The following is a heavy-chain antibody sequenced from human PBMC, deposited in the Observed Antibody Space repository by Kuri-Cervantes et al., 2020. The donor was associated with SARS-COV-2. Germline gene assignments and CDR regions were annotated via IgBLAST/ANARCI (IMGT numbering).Heavy chain of an antibody. J-gene: IGHJ4*02. Sequence: ASVKVSCKASGYTFTGYYMHWVRQAPGQGLEWMGRINPNSGGTNYAQKFQGRVTMTTDTSTSTAYMELRSLRSDDTAVYYCARGIVVVVAAMGYFDYWGQGTLVTVSS. CDR2: INPNSGGT. CDR3: ARGIVVVVAAMGYFDY. V-gene: IGHV1-2*06. CDR1: GYTFTGYY. D-gene: IGHD2-15*01.